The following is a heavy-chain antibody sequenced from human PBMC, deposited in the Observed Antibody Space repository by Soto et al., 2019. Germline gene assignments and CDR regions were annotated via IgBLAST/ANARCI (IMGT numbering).Heavy chain of an antibody. CDR1: GGSFSGYY. CDR2: INHSGST. Sequence: QVQLQQWGAGLLKPSETLSLTCAVYGGSFSGYYWSWIRQPPGKGLEWIGEINHSGSTNYNPSLKSRVTISVDTSKNQCPRKLSAVTAADTAVYYCARRAVPAAMGSNVDYWGQGTLGTVSS. V-gene: IGHV4-34*01. D-gene: IGHD2-2*01. J-gene: IGHJ4*02. CDR3: ARRAVPAAMGSNVDY.